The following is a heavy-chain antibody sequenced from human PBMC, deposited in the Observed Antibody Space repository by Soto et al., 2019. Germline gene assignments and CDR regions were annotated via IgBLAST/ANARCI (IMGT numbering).Heavy chain of an antibody. J-gene: IGHJ4*02. Sequence: GSLRLSCAASGFTFSSYEMNWVRQAPGKGLEWVSYISSSGSTIYYADSVKGRFTISRDNAKNSLYLQMNSLRAEDTAVYYCARVGYYYDSTVDYWGQGTLVTVSS. D-gene: IGHD3-22*01. V-gene: IGHV3-48*03. CDR1: GFTFSSYE. CDR3: ARVGYYYDSTVDY. CDR2: ISSSGSTI.